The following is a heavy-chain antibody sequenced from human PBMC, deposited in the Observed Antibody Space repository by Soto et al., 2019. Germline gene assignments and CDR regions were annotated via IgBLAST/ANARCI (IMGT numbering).Heavy chain of an antibody. CDR3: ARDPTMIVVAEYYFDY. CDR2: IWYDGSNK. CDR1: GFTFSSYG. J-gene: IGHJ4*02. Sequence: QVQLVESGGGVVQPGRSLRLSCAASGFTFSSYGMHWVRQAPGKGLEGVAVIWYDGSNKYYADSVKGRFTISRDNSKNTLYVQMNSLRAEDTAVYYCARDPTMIVVAEYYFDYWGQGTLVTVSS. V-gene: IGHV3-33*01. D-gene: IGHD3-22*01.